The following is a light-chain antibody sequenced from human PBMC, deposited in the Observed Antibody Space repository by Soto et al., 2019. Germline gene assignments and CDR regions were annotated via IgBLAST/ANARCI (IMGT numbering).Light chain of an antibody. J-gene: IGKJ2*01. CDR1: QSVLYSSNNKNY. V-gene: IGKV4-1*01. Sequence: DIVMTQSPDSLARSLGERATINCKSSQSVLYSSNNKNYLAWYQQRPGQPPKLLIYWASTRESGVPDRFSGSGSGTDVTLTITSLQAEDVAVYYCQQYESNPPTFGQGTKLEIK. CDR2: WAS. CDR3: QQYESNPPT.